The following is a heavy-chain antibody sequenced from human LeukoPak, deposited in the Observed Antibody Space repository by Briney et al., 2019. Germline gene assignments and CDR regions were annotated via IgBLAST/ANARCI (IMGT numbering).Heavy chain of an antibody. CDR3: ARSGGWLLRFDY. V-gene: IGHV4-34*01. Sequence: SETLSLTCAVYGGSFSGYYWSWIRQPPGKGLEWIGEINHSGSTNYNPSLKSRVTIPVDTSKNQFSLKLSSATAADTAVYYCARSGGWLLRFDYWGQGSLVTVSS. CDR1: GGSFSGYY. J-gene: IGHJ4*02. CDR2: INHSGST. D-gene: IGHD3-22*01.